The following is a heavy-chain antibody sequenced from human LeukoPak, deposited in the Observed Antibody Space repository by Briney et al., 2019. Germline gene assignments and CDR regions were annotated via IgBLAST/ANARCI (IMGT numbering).Heavy chain of an antibody. CDR3: ATADSGSYYSGFDY. J-gene: IGHJ4*02. CDR2: VYSGGST. Sequence: PGGSLRLSCAASGLTVSSNYMSWVRQAPGKGLEWVSVVYSGGSTHYADSVMGRFTISRDNSKNTLYLHMNSLRAEDTAVYYCATADSGSYYSGFDYWGQGTLVTVSS. D-gene: IGHD1-26*01. CDR1: GLTVSSNY. V-gene: IGHV3-66*01.